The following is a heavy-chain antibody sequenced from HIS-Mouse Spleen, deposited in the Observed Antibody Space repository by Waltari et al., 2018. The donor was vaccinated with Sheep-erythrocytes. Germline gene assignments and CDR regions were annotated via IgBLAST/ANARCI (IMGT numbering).Heavy chain of an antibody. CDR3: AQTGATTPHFDY. CDR1: GGTFSSYA. D-gene: IGHD1-26*01. CDR2: IIPILGIA. Sequence: QVQLVQSGAEVKKPGSSVKVSCKASGGTFSSYAINWVRQAPGQGLEGMGRIIPILGIANYAQKFKGRVTITADKSTSTAYMELSSLRSEDTAVYYCAQTGATTPHFDYWGQGTLVTVSS. V-gene: IGHV1-69*04. J-gene: IGHJ4*02.